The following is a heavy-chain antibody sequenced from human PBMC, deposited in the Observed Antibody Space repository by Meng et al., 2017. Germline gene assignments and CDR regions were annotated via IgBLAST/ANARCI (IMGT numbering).Heavy chain of an antibody. CDR2: IDPKNGDT. V-gene: IGHV1-2*06. J-gene: IGHJ4*02. Sequence: QVRLVPSGAEGKKPWASVKVSCKPSGYNFPDYYIHWVRQAPGQGLEWMGRIDPKNGDTHYAQKFQGRVTMTGDTSISTAYMDLSGLRSDDTAVYYCARDEDISAAGKLFGDYWGQGTLVTVSS. CDR3: ARDEDISAAGKLFGDY. CDR1: GYNFPDYY. D-gene: IGHD6-13*01.